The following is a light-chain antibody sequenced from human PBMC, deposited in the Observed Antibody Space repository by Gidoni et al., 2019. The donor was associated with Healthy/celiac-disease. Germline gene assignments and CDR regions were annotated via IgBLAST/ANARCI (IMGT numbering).Light chain of an antibody. CDR2: KAS. J-gene: IGKJ4*01. CDR3: QQYNSYSLT. CDR1: QSISSW. V-gene: IGKV1-5*03. Sequence: DIQMTQSPSTLSASVGDRVTITCRASQSISSWLAWYQQKPGNAPKLLIYKASSLESGVPSRLSGSGSGTEFTLTISSLQPDDFATYYCQQYNSYSLTFGGGTKVEIK.